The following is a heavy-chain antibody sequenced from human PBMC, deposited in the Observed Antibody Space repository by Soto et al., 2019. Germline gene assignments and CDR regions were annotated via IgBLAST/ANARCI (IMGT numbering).Heavy chain of an antibody. Sequence: EVQLLESGGGFVQPGGSLRLSCAASGFRFSDFAMPWVRQAPGRGLEWVSAITCTASSTYYAYSVKGRFTISRDNSKNTLYLQINSLRAEDTAIYYCAKGAEGYVVSSLDSWGQGTLVTVSS. V-gene: IGHV3-23*01. CDR3: AKGAEGYVVSSLDS. CDR1: GFRFSDFA. CDR2: ITCTASST. J-gene: IGHJ4*02. D-gene: IGHD5-12*01.